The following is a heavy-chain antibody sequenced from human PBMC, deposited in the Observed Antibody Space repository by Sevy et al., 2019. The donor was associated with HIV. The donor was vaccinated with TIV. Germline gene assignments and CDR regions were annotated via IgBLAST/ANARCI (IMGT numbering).Heavy chain of an antibody. CDR3: AREGGHVNIFGVVPRDAMDV. CDR2: ISSSSSYI. Sequence: GGSLRLSCAASGFTFSPYSMNWVRQAPGKGLEWVSSISSSSSYIYNADSVKGRFIISRDNAKNSLYLQMNSLRAEDTAVYYCAREGGHVNIFGVVPRDAMDVRGQGTTVTVSS. V-gene: IGHV3-21*01. D-gene: IGHD3-3*02. J-gene: IGHJ6*02. CDR1: GFTFSPYS.